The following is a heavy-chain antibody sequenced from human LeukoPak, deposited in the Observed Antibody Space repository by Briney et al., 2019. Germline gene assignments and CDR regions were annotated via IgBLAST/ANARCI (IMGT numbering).Heavy chain of an antibody. CDR3: ARDQEGAYCDFWSGYYLGRYFDY. CDR1: GFPFSSYW. J-gene: IGHJ4*02. CDR2: IKQDGSKK. D-gene: IGHD3-3*01. V-gene: IGHV3-7*01. Sequence: GGSLRLSCVASGFPFSSYWMTWVRQAPGKGLEWVANIKQDGSKKSYVDSVKGRFTISRDNAKNSLYLQMNSLRAEDTAVYYCARDQEGAYCDFWSGYYLGRYFDYWGQGTLVTVSS.